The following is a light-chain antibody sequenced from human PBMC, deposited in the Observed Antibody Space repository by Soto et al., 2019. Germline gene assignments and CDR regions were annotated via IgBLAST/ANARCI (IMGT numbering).Light chain of an antibody. CDR3: MQAVRTPNT. Sequence: DMGMSQSKVCMPVTTAEPAYITCRSSQSLLYSHRDNYLDWYLQKPGQSPQLLIYFASTLASGVPARFSASGSGTDFTLSISRLGAKDVAVFYCMQAVRTPNTFGQGTRLEI. CDR1: QSLLYSHRDNY. V-gene: IGKV2-28*01. CDR2: FAS. J-gene: IGKJ5*01.